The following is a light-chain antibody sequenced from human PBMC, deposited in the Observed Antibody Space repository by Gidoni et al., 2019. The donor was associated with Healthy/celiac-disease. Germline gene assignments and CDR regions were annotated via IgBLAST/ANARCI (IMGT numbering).Light chain of an antibody. J-gene: IGKJ5*01. V-gene: IGKV3-11*01. CDR2: DAS. Sequence: ELVLTQSPATLSLSPGARATLSCRASQSVSSYLAWYQQKPGQAPRLLIYDASNRATGIPARFSGSGSGTDFTLTISSLEPEDFAVYYCQQRSNWPPITFGQGTRLESK. CDR3: QQRSNWPPIT. CDR1: QSVSSY.